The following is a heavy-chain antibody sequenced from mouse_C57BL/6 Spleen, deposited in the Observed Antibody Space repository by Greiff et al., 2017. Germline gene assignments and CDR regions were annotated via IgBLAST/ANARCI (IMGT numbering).Heavy chain of an antibody. CDR1: GYTFTSYW. Sequence: QVQLQQPGAELVKPGASVKLSCKASGYTFTSYWMQWVKQRPGQGLEWIGEIDPSDSYTNYNQKFKGKATLTVDTSSSTAYMQLSSLTSEDSAVYYCARSGYYCSRRYFDVWGTGTTVTVAS. CDR3: ARSGYYCSRRYFDV. CDR2: IDPSDSYT. D-gene: IGHD1-1*01. V-gene: IGHV1-50*01. J-gene: IGHJ1*03.